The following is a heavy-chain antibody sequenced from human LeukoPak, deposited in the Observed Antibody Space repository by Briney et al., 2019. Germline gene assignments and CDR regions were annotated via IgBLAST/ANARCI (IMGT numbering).Heavy chain of an antibody. CDR3: ARGQLTVNPLDY. CDR2: ISYDGSNK. CDR1: GFTFSSYA. D-gene: IGHD4-17*01. V-gene: IGHV3-30-3*01. Sequence: PGRSLRLSCAASGFTFSSYAMHWVRQAPGKGLEWVAVISYDGSNKYYADSVKGRFTISRDNSKNTLYLQMNSLRAEDTAVYYCARGQLTVNPLDYWGQGTLVTVSS. J-gene: IGHJ4*02.